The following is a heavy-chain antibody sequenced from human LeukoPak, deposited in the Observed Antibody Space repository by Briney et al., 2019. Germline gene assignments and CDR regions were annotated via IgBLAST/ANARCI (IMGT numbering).Heavy chain of an antibody. CDR2: INHSGST. V-gene: IGHV4-34*01. CDR3: ARGSLAGLKYYFDY. J-gene: IGHJ4*02. CDR1: GGSFSGYY. Sequence: SETLSLTCAVYGGSFSGYYWSWIRQPPGKGLEWIGEINHSGSTNYNPSLKSRVTISVDTSKNQFSLKLSSVTAADTAVYYCARGSLAGLKYYFDYRGQGTLVTVSS. D-gene: IGHD6-19*01.